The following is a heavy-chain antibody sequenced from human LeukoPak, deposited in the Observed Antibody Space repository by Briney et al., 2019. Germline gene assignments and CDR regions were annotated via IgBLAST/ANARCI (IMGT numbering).Heavy chain of an antibody. CDR3: ARGRRGYSYGIYYYYYMDV. D-gene: IGHD5-18*01. V-gene: IGHV4-34*01. J-gene: IGHJ6*03. CDR1: GGSFSGYY. CDR2: VNHSEST. Sequence: SETLSLTCAVYGGSFSGYYWSWIRQPPGKGLEWIGEVNHSESTNYNPSLKSRVTISVDTSKNQFSLKLSSVTAADTAVYYCARGRRGYSYGIYYYYYMDVWGKGTTVTVSS.